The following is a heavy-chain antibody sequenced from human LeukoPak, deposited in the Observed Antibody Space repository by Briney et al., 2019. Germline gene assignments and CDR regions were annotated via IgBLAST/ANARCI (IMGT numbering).Heavy chain of an antibody. Sequence: PGRSLRLSCIASGFTFSSSDMHWVRQAPGKGLEWVALISHDGSNKYNADSVKGRFTISRDNSKNTLYLQMNSLRAEDTAVYYCARRGNSSGWYAYWGQGTLVTVSS. CDR1: GFTFSSSD. CDR3: ARRGNSSGWYAY. D-gene: IGHD6-19*01. CDR2: ISHDGSNK. V-gene: IGHV3-30*03. J-gene: IGHJ4*02.